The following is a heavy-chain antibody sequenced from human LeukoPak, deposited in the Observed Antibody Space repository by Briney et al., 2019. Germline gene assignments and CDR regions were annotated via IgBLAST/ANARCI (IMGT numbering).Heavy chain of an antibody. J-gene: IGHJ3*02. Sequence: PGRSLRLSCAASGFTFDDYAMHWVRQAPGKGLEWVSGISWNSGSIGYADSVKGRFTISRDNAKNSLYLQMNSLRAEDTALYYCAKDNSRGGYDFQYSFDIWGQGTMVTVSS. CDR1: GFTFDDYA. D-gene: IGHD5-12*01. V-gene: IGHV3-9*01. CDR3: AKDNSRGGYDFQYSFDI. CDR2: ISWNSGSI.